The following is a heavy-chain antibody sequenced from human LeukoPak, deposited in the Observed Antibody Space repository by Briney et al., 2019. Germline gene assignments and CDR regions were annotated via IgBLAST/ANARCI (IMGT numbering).Heavy chain of an antibody. Sequence: SVKVSCKASGGTFSSYTISWVRQAPGQGLEWMGRIIPNLGIANYAQKFQGRVTITADKSTSTAYMELSSLRSEDTAVYYCAKDPSDSSSWIKGYFQHWGQGTLVTVSS. CDR1: GGTFSSYT. CDR3: AKDPSDSSSWIKGYFQH. D-gene: IGHD6-13*01. J-gene: IGHJ1*01. V-gene: IGHV1-69*04. CDR2: IIPNLGIA.